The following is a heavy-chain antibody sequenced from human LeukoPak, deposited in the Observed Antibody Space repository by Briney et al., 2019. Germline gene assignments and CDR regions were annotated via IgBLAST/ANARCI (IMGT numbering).Heavy chain of an antibody. V-gene: IGHV3-48*03. J-gene: IGHJ3*02. D-gene: IGHD2-15*01. CDR3: ARPVVAATTPDTFDI. CDR1: GFTFSSYE. Sequence: GGSLRLSCAASGFTFSSYEMNWVRQAPGKGPEWVSYISSSGSTIYYADSVKGRFTISRDNAKNSLYLQMNSLRAEDTAVYYCARPVVAATTPDTFDIWGQGTMVTVSS. CDR2: ISSSGSTI.